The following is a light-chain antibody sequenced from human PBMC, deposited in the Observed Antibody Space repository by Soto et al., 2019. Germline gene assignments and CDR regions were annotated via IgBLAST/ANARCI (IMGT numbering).Light chain of an antibody. Sequence: AIRMTQSPSSFSASTGDRVTITCRASQGISSYLAWYQQKPGKAPKLLIYAASTLQSGVPSRFSGSGSGTDFTLTICRLQYEDFATYFWQQYYSYPKTFGQGTKVEIK. CDR1: QGISSY. CDR3: QQYYSYPKT. V-gene: IGKV1-8*01. J-gene: IGKJ1*01. CDR2: AAS.